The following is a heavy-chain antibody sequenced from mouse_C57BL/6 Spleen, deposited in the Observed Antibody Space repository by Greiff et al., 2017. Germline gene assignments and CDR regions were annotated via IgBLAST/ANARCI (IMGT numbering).Heavy chain of an antibody. CDR3: AIRVYGSSYWYFDV. V-gene: IGHV1-55*01. Sequence: QVQLQQPGAELVKPGASVKMSCKASGYTFTSYWITWVKQRPGPGLEWIGDIYPGSGSTNYNEKFKSKATLTVDTSSSTAYMQLSSLSSEDSAVYYCAIRVYGSSYWYFDVWGTGTTVTVSS. D-gene: IGHD1-1*01. CDR2: IYPGSGST. J-gene: IGHJ1*03. CDR1: GYTFTSYW.